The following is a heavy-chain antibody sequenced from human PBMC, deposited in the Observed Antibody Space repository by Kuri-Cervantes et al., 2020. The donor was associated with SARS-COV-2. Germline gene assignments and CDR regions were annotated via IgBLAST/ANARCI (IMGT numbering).Heavy chain of an antibody. CDR2: INHSGST. J-gene: IGHJ4*02. D-gene: IGHD2-2*01. Sequence: SETLSLTCAVYGGSFSGYYWSWIRQPPGKGLEWIGEINHSGSTNYNPSLKSRVTISVDTSKNQFSLKLSSVTAADTAVYYCARAAPDIVVVPAAKYFDYWGQGTLVTDSS. V-gene: IGHV4-34*01. CDR3: ARAAPDIVVVPAAKYFDY. CDR1: GGSFSGYY.